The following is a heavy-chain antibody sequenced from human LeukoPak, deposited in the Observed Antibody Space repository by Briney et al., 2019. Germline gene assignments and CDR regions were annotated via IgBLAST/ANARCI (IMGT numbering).Heavy chain of an antibody. D-gene: IGHD4-17*01. J-gene: IGHJ4*02. V-gene: IGHV3-53*01. Sequence: GGSLRLACAASGFTVSSNYMSWVRQAPGKGLEWVSVIYSGGSTYYADSVKGRFTISRDNSKNTLYLQMNSLRAEDTAVYYCARADDYADSLDYWGQVTPVTFSS. CDR1: GFTVSSNY. CDR2: IYSGGST. CDR3: ARADDYADSLDY.